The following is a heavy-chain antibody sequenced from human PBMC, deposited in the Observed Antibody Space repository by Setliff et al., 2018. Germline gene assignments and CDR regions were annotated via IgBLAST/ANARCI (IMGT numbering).Heavy chain of an antibody. CDR3: ARDPGPLDY. J-gene: IGHJ4*02. CDR1: GDSFRRHA. D-gene: IGHD7-27*01. V-gene: IGHV1-69*13. Sequence: SVKVSCKTSGDSFRRHAISWVRQAPGQGLEWMGGIIPIFPSSKYAQKFQGRVTITADESTSTAYMELSSLRSEDMAVYYCARDPGPLDYWGQGTLVTVSS. CDR2: IIPIFPSS.